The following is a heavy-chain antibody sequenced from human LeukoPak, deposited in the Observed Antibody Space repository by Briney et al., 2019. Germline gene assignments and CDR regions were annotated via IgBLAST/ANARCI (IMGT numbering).Heavy chain of an antibody. Sequence: GGTLRLSCAASGFTFISYGMNWVRQAPGKGLEWVSSISRSSTYIYYADSVKGRFTISRDNAKNSLYLQMNSLRAEDTAVYYCASRRSAYCGGDCPEGYWGQGTLVTVSS. CDR2: ISRSSTYI. V-gene: IGHV3-21*01. D-gene: IGHD2-21*02. CDR1: GFTFISYG. CDR3: ASRRSAYCGGDCPEGY. J-gene: IGHJ4*02.